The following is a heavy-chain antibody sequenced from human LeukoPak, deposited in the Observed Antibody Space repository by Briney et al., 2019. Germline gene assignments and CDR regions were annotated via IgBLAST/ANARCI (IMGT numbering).Heavy chain of an antibody. D-gene: IGHD1-26*01. V-gene: IGHV3-21*01. CDR3: ARVEYSGSYGAFDI. CDR1: GLTVSTNY. J-gene: IGHJ3*02. CDR2: ISNSGSHI. Sequence: PGGSVRLSCAVSGLTVSTNYMNWVRQAPGKGLEWVSSISNSGSHIYYADSVKGRFTISRDNAKTSLYLQMNSLRAEDTAVYYCARVEYSGSYGAFDIWGQGTMVTVSS.